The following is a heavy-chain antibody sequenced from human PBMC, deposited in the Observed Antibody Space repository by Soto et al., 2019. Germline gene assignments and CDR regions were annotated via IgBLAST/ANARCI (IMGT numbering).Heavy chain of an antibody. CDR3: ARAKTGITIFGVVIGNYFDY. CDR1: GGSISSGGYY. V-gene: IGHV4-31*03. CDR2: IYYSGST. D-gene: IGHD3-3*01. J-gene: IGHJ4*02. Sequence: SETLSLTCTVSGGSISSGGYYWSWIRQHPGKGLEWIGYIYYSGSTYYNPSLKSRVTISVDTSKNQFSLKLSSVTAADTAVYYCARAKTGITIFGVVIGNYFDYWGQGTLVTVSS.